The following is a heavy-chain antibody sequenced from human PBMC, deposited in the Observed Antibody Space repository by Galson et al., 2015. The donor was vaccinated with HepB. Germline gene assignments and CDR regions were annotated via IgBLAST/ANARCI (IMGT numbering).Heavy chain of an antibody. CDR1: GFTFNNYA. D-gene: IGHD2/OR15-2a*01. V-gene: IGHV3-23*01. CDR2: VSNICGTT. J-gene: IGHJ4*02. CDR3: SKDYGVWESYFVDF. Sequence: SLKLSCAASGFTFNNYAMSWVRQAPGKGLEWVSTVSNICGTTNYAHTLKGRFTISRDNSRNKVYLDMDNLRFEDTAISYCSKDYGVWESYFVDFWGRGTLVTVSS.